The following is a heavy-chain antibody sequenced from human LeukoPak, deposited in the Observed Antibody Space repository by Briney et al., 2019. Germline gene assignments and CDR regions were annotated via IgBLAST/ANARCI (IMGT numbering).Heavy chain of an antibody. D-gene: IGHD6-13*01. CDR1: GGSISSYY. J-gene: IGHJ4*02. CDR3: ARVEYSSSWYIDY. CDR2: IYYSGST. V-gene: IGHV4-59*01. Sequence: SETLSLTCTVSGGSISSYYWSWLRQPPGKGLEWIGYIYYSGSTNYNPSLKSRVTISVDTSKNQFSLKLSSVTAADTAVYYCARVEYSSSWYIDYWGQGTLVTVSS.